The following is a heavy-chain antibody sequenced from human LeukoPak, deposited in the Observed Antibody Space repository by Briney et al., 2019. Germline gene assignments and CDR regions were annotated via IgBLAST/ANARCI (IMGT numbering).Heavy chain of an antibody. CDR2: INPNTGDR. J-gene: IGHJ4*02. D-gene: IGHD4-17*01. CDR3: ARTTSLTAAGDDY. V-gene: IGHV1-8*03. CDR1: GYTFTNYH. Sequence: AASLKVSCKASGYTFTNYHINWVRQAPGQGLEWMGWINPNTGDRGYAQKFQGRVSITSDTSISTAYMELGSPRSEDTAVYFCARTTSLTAAGDDYWGQGTLVTVSS.